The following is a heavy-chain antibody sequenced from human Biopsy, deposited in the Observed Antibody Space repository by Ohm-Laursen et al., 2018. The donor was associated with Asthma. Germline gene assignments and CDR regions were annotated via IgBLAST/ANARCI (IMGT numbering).Heavy chain of an antibody. CDR1: GYTFNSAG. CDR3: AMAVDYSHYYGIDV. J-gene: IGHJ6*02. CDR2: ISVYNGNT. D-gene: IGHD3-10*01. Sequence: SVKVSCKTSGYTFNSAGITWVRQAPGQGLEWMGWISVYNGNTKVAQKLQDRVTMITDTSTSTAYMELRSLRSDDTAVYFCAMAVDYSHYYGIDVWGRGTTVTVS. V-gene: IGHV1-18*01.